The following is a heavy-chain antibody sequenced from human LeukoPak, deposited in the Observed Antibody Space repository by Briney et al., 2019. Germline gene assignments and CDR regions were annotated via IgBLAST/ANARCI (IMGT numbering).Heavy chain of an antibody. Sequence: PSETLSLTCAVYGGSFSGYYWSWIRQPPGKGLEWIGEINHSGSTNYNPSLKSRVTISVDTSKNQFSLKLSSVTAADTAVYYCARRRGYYYDSSLDYWGQGTLVTVSS. CDR1: GGSFSGYY. J-gene: IGHJ4*02. V-gene: IGHV4-34*01. D-gene: IGHD3-22*01. CDR3: ARRRGYYYDSSLDY. CDR2: INHSGST.